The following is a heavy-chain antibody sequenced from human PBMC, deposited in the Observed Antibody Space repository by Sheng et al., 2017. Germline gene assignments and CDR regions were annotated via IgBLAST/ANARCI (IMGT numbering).Heavy chain of an antibody. CDR3: AGGYSSGRFDY. D-gene: IGHD6-19*01. CDR1: GYSFSTYG. Sequence: VQLVQSGAEVKKPGASVKVSCKASGYSFSTYGISWVRQAPGQGLEWMGWISANNGNTKSAQKLQARLTLTTDTPTSTAYMELRSLRSDDTAVYYCAGGYSSGRFDYWGQGTLVTVSS. J-gene: IGHJ4*02. CDR2: ISANNGNT. V-gene: IGHV1-18*01.